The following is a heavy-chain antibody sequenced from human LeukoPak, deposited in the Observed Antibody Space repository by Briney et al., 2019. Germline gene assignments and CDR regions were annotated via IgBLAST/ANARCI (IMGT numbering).Heavy chain of an antibody. J-gene: IGHJ6*02. Sequence: SETLSLTCAVHGGSFSGYYWSWIRQPPGKGLGWIGEINHGGSTNYNPSLKSRVTISVETSKNQLSLKLSSVTAADTAVYYCARGPCTSTRCYGMDVWGQGTTVTVS. CDR2: INHGGST. D-gene: IGHD2-2*01. CDR1: GGSFSGYY. CDR3: ARGPCTSTRCYGMDV. V-gene: IGHV4-34*01.